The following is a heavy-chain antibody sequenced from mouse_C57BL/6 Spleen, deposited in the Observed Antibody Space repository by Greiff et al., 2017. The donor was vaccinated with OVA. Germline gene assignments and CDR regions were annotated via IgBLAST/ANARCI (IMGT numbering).Heavy chain of an antibody. CDR1: GYTFTSYW. D-gene: IGHD2-4*01. J-gene: IGHJ1*03. V-gene: IGHV1-59*01. Sequence: VQLQQSGAELVRPGTSVKLSCKASGYTFTSYWMHWVKQRPGQGLEWIGVIDPSDSYTNYNQKFKGKATLTVDTSSSTAYMQLSSLTSEDSAVYYCARHDYDRSYWYFDVWGTGTTVTVSS. CDR3: ARHDYDRSYWYFDV. CDR2: IDPSDSYT.